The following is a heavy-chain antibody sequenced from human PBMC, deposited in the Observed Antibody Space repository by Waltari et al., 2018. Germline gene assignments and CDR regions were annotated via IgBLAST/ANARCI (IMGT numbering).Heavy chain of an antibody. CDR1: GGSITSSRSY. V-gene: IGHV4-39*01. Sequence: QLQLQESGPGLVKPSETLSLTCTVSGGSITSSRSYWGWIRHPPGKGLEWIGSIFYSGSTDYNPSLKSRVTMSVDTSKNQFSLGLTSVTAADTAVYYCARLDNYDSGSYGFDWWGQGTLVTVSS. D-gene: IGHD3-10*01. CDR2: IFYSGST. CDR3: ARLDNYDSGSYGFDW. J-gene: IGHJ4*02.